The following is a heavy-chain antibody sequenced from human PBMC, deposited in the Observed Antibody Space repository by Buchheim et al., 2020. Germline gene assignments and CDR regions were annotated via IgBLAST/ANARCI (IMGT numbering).Heavy chain of an antibody. V-gene: IGHV3-66*01. Sequence: EVQLVESGGGLVQPGGSLRPSCEASGFTVGNNYLGWVRQPPGRGLEGVSLFYSGGSTEFADSVKGRSTISRDSSQNTLYLQMNSLRAEDTAVYYCARNPGAQNWAWGQGTL. CDR3: ARNPGAQNWA. D-gene: IGHD3-10*01. CDR1: GFTVGNNY. J-gene: IGHJ5*02. CDR2: FYSGGST.